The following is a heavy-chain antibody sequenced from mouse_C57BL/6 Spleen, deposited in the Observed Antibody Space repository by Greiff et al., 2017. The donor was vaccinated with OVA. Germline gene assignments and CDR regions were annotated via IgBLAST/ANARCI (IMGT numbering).Heavy chain of an antibody. D-gene: IGHD2-4*01. CDR2: ISSGGSYN. CDR1: GFTFSSYG. CDR3: ARQGGMITTDYFDY. V-gene: IGHV5-6*01. J-gene: IGHJ2*01. Sequence: EVQVVESGGDLVKPGGSLKLSCAASGFTFSSYGMSWVRQTPDKRLEWVATISSGGSYNYYPDSVKGRFTISRDNAKNTLYLQMSSLKSEDTAMYYCARQGGMITTDYFDYWGQGTTLTVSS.